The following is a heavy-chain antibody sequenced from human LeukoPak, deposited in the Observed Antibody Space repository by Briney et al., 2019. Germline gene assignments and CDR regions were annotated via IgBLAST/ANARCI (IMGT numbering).Heavy chain of an antibody. D-gene: IGHD3-16*02. CDR3: VKVRQGGVIDSNDY. V-gene: IGHV3-23*01. Sequence: PGGSLRLSCAASGFTFSHHAMSWVRQAPRQGLEWVSSVSYLGDNTFYADSVKGRFTISRDNSKNTLYLQMNSLRAEDTAVYYCVKVRQGGVIDSNDYWGQGTLVTVSS. CDR2: VSYLGDNT. CDR1: GFTFSHHA. J-gene: IGHJ4*02.